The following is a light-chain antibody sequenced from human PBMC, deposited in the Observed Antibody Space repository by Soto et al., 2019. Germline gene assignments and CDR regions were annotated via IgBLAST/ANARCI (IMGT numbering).Light chain of an antibody. J-gene: IGKJ2*01. V-gene: IGKV4-1*01. CDR2: GAS. CDR3: HQYYSIPFT. Sequence: DFVMTQAPDSLAVSLGERATINCKSSQSVLYNSNNKNHLGWFQQKPGHPPKLLIYGASFRPSGVPDRFSGGGAGRDLTLPIGNLQAEDVAVCCFHQYYSIPFTFGQGDKLEI. CDR1: QSVLYNSNNKNH.